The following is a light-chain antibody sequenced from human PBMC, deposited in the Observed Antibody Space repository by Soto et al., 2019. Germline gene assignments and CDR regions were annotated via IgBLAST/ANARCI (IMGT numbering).Light chain of an antibody. CDR1: SSNIGINP. CDR2: YNK. J-gene: IGLJ1*01. CDR3: GAWEASLNGYV. Sequence: QSVLTQPASASGTPGQRVTISCSGGSSNIGINPVAWYQQLPGMAPKLLIYYNKNRPSGAPERFSGSRSATSASLAISVLQSQDEADYFCGAWEASLNGYVFGSGTRVTVL. V-gene: IGLV1-44*01.